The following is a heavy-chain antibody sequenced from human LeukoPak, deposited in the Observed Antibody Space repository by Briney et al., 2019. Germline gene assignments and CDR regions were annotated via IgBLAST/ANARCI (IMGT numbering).Heavy chain of an antibody. V-gene: IGHV4-34*01. Sequence: SGTLSLTCAVYGGSFSGYYWSWIRQPPGKGLEWIGEINHSGSTNYNPSLKSRVTISVDTSKNQFSLKLSSVTAADTAVYYCARIGYCSSTSCHNDAFDIWGQGTMVTVSS. D-gene: IGHD2-2*02. J-gene: IGHJ3*02. CDR1: GGSFSGYY. CDR3: ARIGYCSSTSCHNDAFDI. CDR2: INHSGST.